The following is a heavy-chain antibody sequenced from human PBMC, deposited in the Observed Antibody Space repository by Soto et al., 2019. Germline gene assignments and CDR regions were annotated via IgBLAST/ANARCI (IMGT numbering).Heavy chain of an antibody. CDR1: GFTFTSSA. CDR3: AAASTVGVPAASYYYYGMDV. D-gene: IGHD2-2*01. J-gene: IGHJ6*02. CDR2: IVVGSGNT. V-gene: IGHV1-58*01. Sequence: SVKVSCKASGFTFTSSAVQWVRQARGQRLEWIGWIVVGSGNTNYAQKFQERVTITRDMSTSTAYMELSSLRSEDTAVYYCAAASTVGVPAASYYYYGMDVRGQGTTVTVSS.